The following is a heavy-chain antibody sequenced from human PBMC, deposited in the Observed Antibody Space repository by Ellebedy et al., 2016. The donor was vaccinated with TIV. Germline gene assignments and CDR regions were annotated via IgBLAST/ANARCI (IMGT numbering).Heavy chain of an antibody. CDR1: GFTFSSYS. V-gene: IGHV3-21*04. CDR2: ISWNSGSI. J-gene: IGHJ4*02. CDR3: AKAENSYGPFDY. D-gene: IGHD4-17*01. Sequence: GGSLRLSCAASGFTFSSYSMNWVRQAPGKGLEWVSGISWNSGSIGYADSVKGRFTISRDNAKNTLYLQMNSLRAEDTAVYYCAKAENSYGPFDYWGQGTLVTVSS.